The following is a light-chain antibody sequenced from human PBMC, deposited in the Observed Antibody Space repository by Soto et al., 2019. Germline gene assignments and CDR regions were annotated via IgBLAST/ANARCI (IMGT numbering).Light chain of an antibody. J-gene: IGKJ1*01. CDR3: QHYNSYSEA. CDR2: KAS. V-gene: IGKV1-5*03. CDR1: PTISSW. Sequence: IQMTPSPSTLSGSVGDRVTITCRASPTISSWLAWYQQKPGKAPKLLIYKASTLKSGVPSRFSGSGSGTEFTLTISSLQPDDFATYYCQHYNSYSEAFGQGTKVELK.